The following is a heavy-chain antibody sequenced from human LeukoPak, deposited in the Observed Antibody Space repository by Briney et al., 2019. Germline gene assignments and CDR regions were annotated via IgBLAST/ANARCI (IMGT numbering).Heavy chain of an antibody. V-gene: IGHV4-4*07. D-gene: IGHD6-13*01. J-gene: IGHJ4*02. Sequence: SETLSLTCTVSGGSISSYYWSWLRQPAGKGLEWIGHIYNSGSTNYNPSLKGRVTMSVATSKNQFSLHLSSVTAADTAVNYCARSAFLVTAPGLYYFDYWGQGTLVAVSS. CDR3: ARSAFLVTAPGLYYFDY. CDR2: IYNSGST. CDR1: GGSISSYY.